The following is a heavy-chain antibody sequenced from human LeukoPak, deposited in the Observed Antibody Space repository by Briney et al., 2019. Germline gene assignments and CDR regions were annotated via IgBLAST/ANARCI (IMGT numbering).Heavy chain of an antibody. Sequence: GASVKVSCTASGYTFTSYAMHWVRQAPGQRLEWMGWINAGNGNTKYSQKFQGRVTITRDTSASTAYMELSSLRSEDTAVYYCARDGYSYGFAFDYWGQGTLVTVSS. D-gene: IGHD5-18*01. V-gene: IGHV1-3*01. J-gene: IGHJ4*02. CDR1: GYTFTSYA. CDR3: ARDGYSYGFAFDY. CDR2: INAGNGNT.